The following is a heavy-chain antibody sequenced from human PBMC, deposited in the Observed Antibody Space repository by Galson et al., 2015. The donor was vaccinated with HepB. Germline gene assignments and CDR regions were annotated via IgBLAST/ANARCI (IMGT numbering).Heavy chain of an antibody. CDR1: GFTFKTHS. V-gene: IGHV3-48*04. CDR3: ARDLPWSFRGYGMDV. Sequence: SLRLSCAASGFTFKTHSMNWVRQAPGKGLEWVSYIGSSSSAIYYADSVKGRFTIFRDNAKNSLYLQMNSLRTADTAVYYCARDLPWSFRGYGMDVWGQGTTVTVSS. D-gene: IGHD2-21*01. J-gene: IGHJ6*02. CDR2: IGSSSSAI.